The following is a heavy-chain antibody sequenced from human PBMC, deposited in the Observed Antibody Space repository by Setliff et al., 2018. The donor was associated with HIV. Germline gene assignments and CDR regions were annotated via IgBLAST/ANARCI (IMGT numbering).Heavy chain of an antibody. CDR1: GYTFTGHY. D-gene: IGHD5-12*01. CDR2: VDPEDGET. Sequence: ASVKVSCKTSGYTFTGHYLHWVRQAPGKGLEWMGRVDPEDGETTYAEKFQGRVTTTEDTSTDTAYMELSSLRPEDTAVYYCATRIRDGHRGYGYFDFWGQGTLVTVSS. CDR3: ATRIRDGHRGYGYFDF. J-gene: IGHJ4*02. V-gene: IGHV1-69-2*01.